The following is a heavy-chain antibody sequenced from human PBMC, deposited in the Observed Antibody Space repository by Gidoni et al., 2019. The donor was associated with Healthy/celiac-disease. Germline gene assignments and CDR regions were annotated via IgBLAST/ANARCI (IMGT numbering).Heavy chain of an antibody. V-gene: IGHV3-21*01. CDR3: ASPYCTNGVCYDAFDI. CDR1: GFTFSSYS. Sequence: AASGFTFSSYSMNWVRQAPGKGLEWVSSISSSSSYIYYADSVKGRVTISRDNTKNSLYLQMNSLRAEDTAVYYCASPYCTNGVCYDAFDIWGQGTMVTVSS. CDR2: ISSSSSYI. D-gene: IGHD2-8*01. J-gene: IGHJ3*02.